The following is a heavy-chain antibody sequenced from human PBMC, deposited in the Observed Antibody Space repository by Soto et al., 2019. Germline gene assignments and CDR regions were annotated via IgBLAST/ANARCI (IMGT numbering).Heavy chain of an antibody. Sequence: EVQLVQSGAEVKKPGESLKISCKAAGYSFTNSWIGWLRQMPGKGLEWVGIIYFADSDTRYSPSFQGQVTISVDKSIGTSYLQWSSLKASDTAIYYCAKTGVADWFDPWGQGTLVTVSS. D-gene: IGHD7-27*01. V-gene: IGHV5-51*03. J-gene: IGHJ5*02. CDR1: GYSFTNSW. CDR3: AKTGVADWFDP. CDR2: IYFADSDT.